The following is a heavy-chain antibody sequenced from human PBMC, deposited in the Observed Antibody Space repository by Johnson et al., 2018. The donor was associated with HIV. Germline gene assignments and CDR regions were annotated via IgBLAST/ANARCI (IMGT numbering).Heavy chain of an antibody. V-gene: IGHV3-66*01. J-gene: IGHJ3*02. D-gene: IGHD1-26*01. CDR2: IYSGGST. CDR3: AREGYSGSPNGRGAFDI. Sequence: EVQVVESGGGLVQPGGSLRLSCAASGFTVSSNYMTWVRQAPGKGLEWVSVIYSGGSTYYADSVKGRFTISRDNSKNTLYLQMNSLRAEDTAVYYCAREGYSGSPNGRGAFDIWGQGTMVTVSS. CDR1: GFTVSSNY.